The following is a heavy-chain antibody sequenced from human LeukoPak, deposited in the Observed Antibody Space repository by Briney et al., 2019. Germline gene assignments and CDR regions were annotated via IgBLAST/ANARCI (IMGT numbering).Heavy chain of an antibody. D-gene: IGHD6-6*01. CDR2: IKQDGSEK. CDR3: GGYSRSSGWFDP. CDR1: GFTLSSYW. Sequence: GGSLRLSCAASGFTLSSYWMSWVRQAPGKGLEWVANIKQDGSEKDYVDSVKGRFTISRDNAKNSLYLQMNSLRAEDTAVYYCGGYSRSSGWFDPWGQGTLVTVSS. J-gene: IGHJ5*02. V-gene: IGHV3-7*01.